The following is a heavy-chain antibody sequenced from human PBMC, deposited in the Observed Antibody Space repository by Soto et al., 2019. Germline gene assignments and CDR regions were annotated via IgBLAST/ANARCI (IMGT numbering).Heavy chain of an antibody. D-gene: IGHD6-13*01. V-gene: IGHV1-69*13. CDR1: GGTFSSYA. CDR2: IIPIFGTA. CDR3: ARDSSSWYWSQNWFDP. J-gene: IGHJ5*02. Sequence: ASVKVSCKASGGTFSSYAISWVRQAPGQGLEWMGGIIPIFGTANYAQKFQGRVTITADESTSTAYMELSSLRAEDTAVYYCARDSSSWYWSQNWFDPWGQGTLVTVSS.